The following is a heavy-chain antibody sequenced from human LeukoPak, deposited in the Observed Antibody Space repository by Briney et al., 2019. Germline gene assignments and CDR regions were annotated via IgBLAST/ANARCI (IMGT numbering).Heavy chain of an antibody. J-gene: IGHJ5*02. D-gene: IGHD4-17*01. V-gene: IGHV1-46*01. Sequence: ASVKVSCKASGYTFTSYYMHWVRQAPGQGLEWLGIINPSSGSTSYPQKFQGRVTMTRDTSTVTDHMELSSLTSEDTAVYYCARAVGDRYNWFDPWGQGTLVTVSS. CDR1: GYTFTSYY. CDR3: ARAVGDRYNWFDP. CDR2: INPSSGST.